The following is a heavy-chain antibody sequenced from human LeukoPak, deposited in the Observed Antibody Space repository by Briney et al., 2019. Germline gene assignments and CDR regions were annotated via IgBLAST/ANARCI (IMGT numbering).Heavy chain of an antibody. CDR1: GGSISSYC. D-gene: IGHD3-3*01. Sequence: PSETLSLTCIVSGGSISSYCWSWIRQPPGKGLEWIGYIYDSGSTNYNPSLKSRVTISVDTSKNQFSLKLSSVAAADTAVYYCARDFRSGYPYYYYYGMDVWGQGTTVTVSS. J-gene: IGHJ6*02. V-gene: IGHV4-59*01. CDR2: IYDSGST. CDR3: ARDFRSGYPYYYYYGMDV.